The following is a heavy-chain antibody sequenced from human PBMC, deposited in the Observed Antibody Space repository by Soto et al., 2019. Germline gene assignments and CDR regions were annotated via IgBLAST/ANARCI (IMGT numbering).Heavy chain of an antibody. CDR2: IDSDGSST. CDR1: GFTFSTSW. J-gene: IGHJ4*02. CDR3: ARLTDY. V-gene: IGHV3-74*03. Sequence: GGSLRLSCAASGFTFSTSWMHWVRQAPGKGLVWVSHIDSDGSSTTYADSVKGRFTISRDNAKNTLYLQMNSLRAEDTAVYYCARLTDYWGQGTLVNVSS.